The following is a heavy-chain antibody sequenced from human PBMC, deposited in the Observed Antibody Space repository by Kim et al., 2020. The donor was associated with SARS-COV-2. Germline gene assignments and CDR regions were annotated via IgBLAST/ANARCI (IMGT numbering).Heavy chain of an antibody. CDR3: AKSFSGSYFGYDY. D-gene: IGHD1-26*01. CDR1: GFSFSSYG. V-gene: IGHV3-30*18. Sequence: GGSLRLSCAASGFSFSSYGIHWVRQAPGKGLEWLTVISYDGSHKYYAESVKGRFTISRDNSKNTLYLQMNSLRVEDTAVYYCAKSFSGSYFGYDYWGQGALVTVSS. J-gene: IGHJ4*02. CDR2: ISYDGSHK.